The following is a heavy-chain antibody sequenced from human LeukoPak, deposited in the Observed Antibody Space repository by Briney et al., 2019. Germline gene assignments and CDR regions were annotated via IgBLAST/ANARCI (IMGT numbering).Heavy chain of an antibody. J-gene: IGHJ4*02. CDR1: GYTFTSYG. Sequence: ASVKVSCKASGYTFTSYGISWVRQAPGQGLEWMGWISAYNGNTNYAQKLQGRVTMTTDTSTSTAYMELRSLRAEDTALYYCAKGRSGYYEDPFDYWGQGTLVTVSS. V-gene: IGHV1-18*01. D-gene: IGHD3-22*01. CDR3: AKGRSGYYEDPFDY. CDR2: ISAYNGNT.